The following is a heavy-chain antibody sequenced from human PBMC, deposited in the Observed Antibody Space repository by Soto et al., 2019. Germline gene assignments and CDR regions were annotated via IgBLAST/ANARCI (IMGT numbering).Heavy chain of an antibody. CDR1: GYTFTGYY. V-gene: IGHV1-2*02. CDR2: INPNSGGT. D-gene: IGHD2-21*02. CDR3: ARSLVYCGGDCYEKNWFDP. J-gene: IGHJ5*02. Sequence: RASVKVSCKASGYTFTGYYMHWVRQAPGQGLEWMGWINPNSGGTNYAQKFQGRVTMTRDTSISTAYMELSRLRSDDTAVYYCARSLVYCGGDCYEKNWFDPWGQGTLVTVSS.